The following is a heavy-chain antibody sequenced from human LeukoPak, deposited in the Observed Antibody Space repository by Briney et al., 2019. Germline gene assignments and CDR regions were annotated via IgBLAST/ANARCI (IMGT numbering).Heavy chain of an antibody. J-gene: IGHJ4*02. D-gene: IGHD3-10*01. CDR3: ARDQHGSGSSKNPSDY. V-gene: IGHV3-66*01. Sequence: QPGGSLRLSCAASGFTVSSNYMSWVRQAPGKGLEWVSVIYSGGSTYYADSVKGRFTISRDNSKDTLYLQMNSLRAEDTAVYYCARDQHGSGSSKNPSDYWGQGTLATVSS. CDR2: IYSGGST. CDR1: GFTVSSNY.